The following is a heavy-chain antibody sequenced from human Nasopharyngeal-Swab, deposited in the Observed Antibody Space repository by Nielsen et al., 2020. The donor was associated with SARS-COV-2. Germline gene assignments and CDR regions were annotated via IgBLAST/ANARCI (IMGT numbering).Heavy chain of an antibody. J-gene: IGHJ4*02. CDR3: AKDRYCSGGACYFNGFDS. V-gene: IGHV3-23*01. Sequence: GGSLRLSCAASGFTFDSYAMTWVRQAPGKGLEWVSSVTGSGSTTKYADSVKGRFTISRDNSNKKVYLQTHSLRAEDSAVYYCAKDRYCSGGACYFNGFDSWGQGTLVTVSS. D-gene: IGHD2-15*01. CDR2: VTGSGSTT. CDR1: GFTFDSYA.